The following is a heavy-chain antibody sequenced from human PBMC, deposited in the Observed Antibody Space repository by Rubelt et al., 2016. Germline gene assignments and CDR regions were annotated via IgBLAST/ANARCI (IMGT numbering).Heavy chain of an antibody. J-gene: IGHJ4*02. Sequence: QVHLVESGGGLVRPGGPLRLSCEASGFSFSDYYMSWIRQAPGKGLEWISYIASVGSDYTSYADSVKGRFTISRDNAKNSLYLQMNSLRAEDTAVYYCARGAVLRYFDWDVSYFDYWGQGTLVTVSS. CDR3: ARGAVLRYFDWDVSYFDY. V-gene: IGHV3-11*06. CDR1: GFSFSDYY. CDR2: IASVGSDYT. D-gene: IGHD3-9*01.